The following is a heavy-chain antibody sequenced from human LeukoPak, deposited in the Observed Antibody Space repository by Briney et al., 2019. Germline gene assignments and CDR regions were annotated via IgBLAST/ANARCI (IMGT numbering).Heavy chain of an antibody. J-gene: IGHJ4*02. CDR2: AYYNGRA. V-gene: IGHV4-59*04. Sequence: SETLSLTCTVSGGSITSNYWSWIRQPPGKGLEWIGYAYYNGRANYNPSLKSRVTVSVDTSKNQFSLKLSSVTSTDTAVYYCATIVGSTKVDDWGQGTLVTVSS. CDR3: ATIVGSTKVDD. D-gene: IGHD1-26*01. CDR1: GGSITSNY.